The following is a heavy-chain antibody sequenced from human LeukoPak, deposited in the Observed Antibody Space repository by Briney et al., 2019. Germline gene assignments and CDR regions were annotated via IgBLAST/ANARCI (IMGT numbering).Heavy chain of an antibody. Sequence: PGGSLRLSCAASGFTFSSYAMSWVRQAPGKGLEWVSAISGSGGSTYYADSVKGRFTVSRDNSKNTLYLQMNSLRAEDTAVYYCAKNIVVVVAAANSWGQGTLVTVSS. CDR1: GFTFSSYA. J-gene: IGHJ4*02. V-gene: IGHV3-23*01. D-gene: IGHD2-15*01. CDR2: ISGSGGST. CDR3: AKNIVVVVAAANS.